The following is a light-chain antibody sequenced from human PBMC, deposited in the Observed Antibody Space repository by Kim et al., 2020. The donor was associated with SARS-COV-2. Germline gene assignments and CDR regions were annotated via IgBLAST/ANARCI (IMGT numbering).Light chain of an antibody. CDR1: QSISTW. CDR3: QHYNAFPWT. V-gene: IGKV1-5*03. Sequence: AVVGDRVTIPCRASQSISTWVAWYQQKPGKAPKLLIYKASILESGVPSRFSGSASGTEFTLTISSLQPDDFGTYYCQHYNAFPWTFGQGTKVDIK. J-gene: IGKJ1*01. CDR2: KAS.